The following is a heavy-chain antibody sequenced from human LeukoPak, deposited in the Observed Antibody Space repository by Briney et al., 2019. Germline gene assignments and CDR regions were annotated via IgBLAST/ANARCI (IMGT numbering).Heavy chain of an antibody. CDR2: MNPNSGNT. J-gene: IGHJ4*02. CDR3: ARGGAVAATSGYYFDY. Sequence: GASVKVSCKASGYTFTSYDINWVRQATGQGLEWMGWMNPNSGNTGYAQKFQGRVTMTRNTSISTAYMELSSLRSEDTAAYYCARGGAVAATSGYYFDYWGQGTLVTVSS. CDR1: GYTFTSYD. V-gene: IGHV1-8*01. D-gene: IGHD6-19*01.